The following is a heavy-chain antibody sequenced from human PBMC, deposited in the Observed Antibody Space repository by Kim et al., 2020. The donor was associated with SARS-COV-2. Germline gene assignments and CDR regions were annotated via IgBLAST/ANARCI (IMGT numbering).Heavy chain of an antibody. CDR3: ARDRWGYGSGSYYDYYYYGMDV. CDR2: IYSGGST. Sequence: GGSLRLSCAASGFTVSSNYMSWVRQAPGKGLEWVSVIYSGGSTYYADSVKGRFTISRDNSKNTLYLQMNSLRAEDTTVYYCARDRWGYGSGSYYDYYYYGMDVWGQGTTVTVSS. D-gene: IGHD3-10*01. CDR1: GFTVSSNY. V-gene: IGHV3-53*01. J-gene: IGHJ6*02.